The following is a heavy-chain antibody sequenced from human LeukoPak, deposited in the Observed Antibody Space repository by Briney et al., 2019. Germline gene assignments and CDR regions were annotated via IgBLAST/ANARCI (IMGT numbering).Heavy chain of an antibody. CDR3: AREQQLVRYYYYYYGMDV. D-gene: IGHD6-13*01. Sequence: PGGSLRLSCAASGFTFSSYWMSWVRQAPGKGLEWVANIKQDGSEKYYVDSVKGRFTISRDKAKNSLYLQMNSLRAEDTAVYYCAREQQLVRYYYYYYGMDVWGQGTTVTVSS. CDR2: IKQDGSEK. J-gene: IGHJ6*02. CDR1: GFTFSSYW. V-gene: IGHV3-7*01.